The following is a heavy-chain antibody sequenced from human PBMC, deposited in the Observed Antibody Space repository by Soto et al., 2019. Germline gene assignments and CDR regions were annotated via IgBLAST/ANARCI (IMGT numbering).Heavy chain of an antibody. CDR2: IYHTGTF. CDR1: GVSISAAADS. CDR3: ARDQFYSGSGRYNNLMFDP. J-gene: IGHJ5*02. V-gene: IGHV4-30-2*01. D-gene: IGHD3-10*01. Sequence: SETLSLTCAASGVSISAAADSWSWIRQPPGGGLEWSGYIYHTGTFLYIPSHKAHPTKSWDRTNNQFSLTLIYVTAADPGVDYCARDQFYSGSGRYNNLMFDPWGQGTQVTVSS.